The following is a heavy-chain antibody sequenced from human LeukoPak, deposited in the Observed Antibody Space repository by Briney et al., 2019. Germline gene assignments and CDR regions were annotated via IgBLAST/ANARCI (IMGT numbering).Heavy chain of an antibody. J-gene: IGHJ4*02. CDR1: GFTVSSNY. Sequence: PGGSLRLSCAASGFTVSSNYMSWVRQAPGKGLEWVSVIYSGGSTYYADSVKGRFTISRDNSKNTLYLQMNSLRAEDTAVYYCAGDGYNRPGGFDYWGQGTLVTVSS. CDR3: AGDGYNRPGGFDY. V-gene: IGHV3-53*01. D-gene: IGHD5-24*01. CDR2: IYSGGST.